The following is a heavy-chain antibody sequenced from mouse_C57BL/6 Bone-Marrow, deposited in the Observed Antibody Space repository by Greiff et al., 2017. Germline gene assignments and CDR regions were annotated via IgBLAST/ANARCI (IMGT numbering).Heavy chain of an antibody. CDR1: GYTFTSYW. D-gene: IGHD2-2*01. CDR3: ARVGPDGYDETDAFAY. Sequence: QVQLQQPGAELVKPGASVKMSCKASGYTFTSYWITWVKQRPGQGLEWIGDIYPGSGSTNYNEKFKSKATLTVDTSSSTAYMQLSSLTSEDSAVYYCARVGPDGYDETDAFAYWGQGTLVTVSA. V-gene: IGHV1-55*01. CDR2: IYPGSGST. J-gene: IGHJ3*01.